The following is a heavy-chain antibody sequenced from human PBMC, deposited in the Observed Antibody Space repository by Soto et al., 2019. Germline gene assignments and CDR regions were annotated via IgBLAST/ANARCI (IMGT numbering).Heavy chain of an antibody. D-gene: IGHD6-6*01. CDR1: GGSISSSSYY. Sequence: PSETLSLTCTVSGGSISSSSYYWGWIRQPPGKGLEWIGSIYYSGSTYYNPSLKSRVTISVDTSKNQFSLKLSSVTAADTAVYYCARPEGQYSSSSFDYWGQGTLVTVSS. J-gene: IGHJ4*02. V-gene: IGHV4-39*01. CDR3: ARPEGQYSSSSFDY. CDR2: IYYSGST.